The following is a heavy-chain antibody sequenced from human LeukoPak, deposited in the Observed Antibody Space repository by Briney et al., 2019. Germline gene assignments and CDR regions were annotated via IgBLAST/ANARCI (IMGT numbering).Heavy chain of an antibody. J-gene: IGHJ4*02. CDR1: GYTFTSYG. CDR3: ASGGGITMVRGVIIMDY. Sequence: ASVKVSCKASGYTFTSYGISWVRQAPGQGLEWMGWISAYNGNTNYAQKLQGRVTMTTDTSTSTAYMELRSLRSDDTAVYYCASGGGITMVRGVIIMDYWGQGTLVTVSS. CDR2: ISAYNGNT. V-gene: IGHV1-18*01. D-gene: IGHD3-10*01.